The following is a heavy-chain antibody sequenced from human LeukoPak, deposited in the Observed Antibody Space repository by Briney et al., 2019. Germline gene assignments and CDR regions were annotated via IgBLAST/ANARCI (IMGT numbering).Heavy chain of an antibody. D-gene: IGHD1-26*01. V-gene: IGHV3-74*01. J-gene: IGHJ4*02. CDR3: AKGGGAATFDF. CDR2: INSDGSRT. Sequence: PGGSLRLSCAASGFTFSRYWMQWVRHTPGKGLVWVSRINSDGSRTTYADPVKGRFTISRDNAKNTLSLHMNSLRAEDTAIYYCAKGGGAATFDFWGQGILVVVSS. CDR1: GFTFSRYW.